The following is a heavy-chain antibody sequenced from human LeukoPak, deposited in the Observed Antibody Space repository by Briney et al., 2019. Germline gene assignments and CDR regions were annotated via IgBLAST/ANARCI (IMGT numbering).Heavy chain of an antibody. CDR3: ARGAAYCPDY. V-gene: IGHV4-34*01. J-gene: IGHJ4*02. CDR2: INHSGST. CDR1: GGSFSGYY. D-gene: IGHD2-15*01. Sequence: SETLSLTCAVYGGSFSGYYWSWIRQPPGNGLEWIGEINHSGSTNYNPSLKSRVTISVDTSKNQFSLKLSSVTAADTAVYYCARGAAYCPDYWGQGTLVTVSS.